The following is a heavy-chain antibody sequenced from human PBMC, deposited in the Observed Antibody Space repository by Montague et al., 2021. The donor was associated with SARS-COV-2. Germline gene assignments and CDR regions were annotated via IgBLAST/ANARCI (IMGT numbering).Heavy chain of an antibody. V-gene: IGHV3-48*03. CDR2: ISSSGSTI. J-gene: IGHJ6*02. CDR1: GFTFSSYE. D-gene: IGHD3-3*01. Sequence: SLRLSCAASGFTFSSYEMNWVRQAPGKGLEWVSYISSSGSTIYXXXSXXXRFXISRDNAKNSLYLQMNSLRDEDTAVYYCAREPRETGSDWYYDFLSGYSLPQCYYYYGMDVWGQGTTVTVSS. CDR3: AREPRETGSDWYYDFLSGYSLPQCYYYYGMDV.